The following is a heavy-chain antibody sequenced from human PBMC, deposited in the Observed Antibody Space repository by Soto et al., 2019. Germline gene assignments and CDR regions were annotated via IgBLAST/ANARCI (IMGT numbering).Heavy chain of an antibody. CDR3: AKDLRDFWSGYYTGYYYYMDV. CDR1: GFTFSSYG. V-gene: IGHV3-30*18. CDR2: ISYDGSNK. J-gene: IGHJ6*03. Sequence: GGSLRLSCAASGFTFSSYGMHWVRQAPGKGLEWVAVISYDGSNKYYADSVKGRFTISRDNSKNTLYLQMNSLRAEDTAVYYCAKDLRDFWSGYYTGYYYYMDVWGKGTTVTVSS. D-gene: IGHD3-3*01.